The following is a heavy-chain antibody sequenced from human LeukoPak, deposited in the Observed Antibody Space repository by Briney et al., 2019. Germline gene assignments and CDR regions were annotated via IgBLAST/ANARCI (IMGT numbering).Heavy chain of an antibody. V-gene: IGHV3-7*03. CDR3: ARDRGTTPGIYYGMDV. CDR1: GFSLSGFW. J-gene: IGHJ6*04. Sequence: GGSLRLSCVASGFSLSGFWIRWVRQAPGKGLEWVAAIKQDGSEKHYVDSVEGRTTISRDNAQNSLYLQINSLRVEDSAVYYCARDRGTTPGIYYGMDVWGKGTTVTVSS. D-gene: IGHD1-14*01. CDR2: IKQDGSEK.